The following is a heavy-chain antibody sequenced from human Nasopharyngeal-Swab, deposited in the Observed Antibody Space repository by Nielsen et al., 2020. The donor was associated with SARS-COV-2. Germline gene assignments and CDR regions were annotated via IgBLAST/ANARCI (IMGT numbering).Heavy chain of an antibody. J-gene: IGHJ4*02. V-gene: IGHV3-48*04. CDR1: GFTFSRYS. D-gene: IGHD1-1*01. CDR3: ARLSGTHY. CDR2: ISSSSSTI. Sequence: GESLKISCAASGFTFSRYSMNWVRQAPGKGLEWVSYISSSSSTIYYADSVKGRFTISRDNAKNSLYLQMNGLRAEDTAVYYCARLSGTHYWGQGTLVTVSS.